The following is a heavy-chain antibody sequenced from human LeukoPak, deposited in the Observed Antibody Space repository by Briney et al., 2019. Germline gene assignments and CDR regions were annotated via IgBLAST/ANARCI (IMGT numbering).Heavy chain of an antibody. Sequence: SETLYLTCTVSGGSISNGGYYRSWIRQHPGKGLEWIGYIYYSGSTYYNPSLKSRVTISVDTSKNQFSLKLSSVTAADTAVYYCARVSRGGLDYWGQGTLVTVSS. V-gene: IGHV4-31*03. D-gene: IGHD3-10*01. J-gene: IGHJ4*02. CDR1: GGSISNGGYY. CDR3: ARVSRGGLDY. CDR2: IYYSGST.